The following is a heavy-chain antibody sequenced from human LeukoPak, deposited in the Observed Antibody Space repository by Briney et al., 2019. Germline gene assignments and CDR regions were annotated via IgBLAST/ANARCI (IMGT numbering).Heavy chain of an antibody. CDR2: SYPGDSDT. CDR3: ARLGGYYDSSGSRIDYYGMDV. CDR1: GYSFTSYW. V-gene: IGHV5-51*01. Sequence: GESLKISCKGSGYSFTSYWIDWVRQMPAKALEWMRISYPGDSDTSHSPSFQRQVCISADRSISTAYVQGSSLRPSDTAMYYCARLGGYYDSSGSRIDYYGMDVWGQGTTVTVSS. D-gene: IGHD3-22*01. J-gene: IGHJ6*02.